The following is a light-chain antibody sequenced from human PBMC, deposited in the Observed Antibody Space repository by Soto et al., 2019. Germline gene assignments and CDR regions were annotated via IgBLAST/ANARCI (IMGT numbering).Light chain of an antibody. CDR1: RSVSSN. CDR2: GAS. J-gene: IGKJ5*01. V-gene: IGKV3-15*01. CDR3: QQYNNSIT. Sequence: EIVMTQSPATLSVSPGERATLSCRASRSVSSNLAWYQQKPGQAPRLLIYGASTRATGIPARFSGSGSGTEFTLTISSLQSEDFAVYYCQQYNNSITFGQGTRLEIK.